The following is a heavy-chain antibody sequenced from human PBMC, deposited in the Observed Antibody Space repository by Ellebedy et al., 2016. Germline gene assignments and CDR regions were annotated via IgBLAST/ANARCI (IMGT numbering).Heavy chain of an antibody. J-gene: IGHJ6*02. V-gene: IGHV3-30-3*01. CDR2: ISYDGSNK. CDR3: ARGWSFQHYGMDV. Sequence: GGSLRLSCAASGFTFSSYAMHWVRQAPGKGLEWVAVISYDGSNKYYADSVKGRFTISRDNSKNTLYLQMNSLRAEDTAVYYCARGWSFQHYGMDVWGQGTTVTVSS. D-gene: IGHD6-13*01. CDR1: GFTFSSYA.